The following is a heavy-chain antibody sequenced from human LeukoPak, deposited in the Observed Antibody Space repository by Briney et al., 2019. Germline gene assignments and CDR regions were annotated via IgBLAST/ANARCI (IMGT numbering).Heavy chain of an antibody. CDR3: ARDSEDTAMVTFRFDY. CDR2: INPSGGST. Sequence: ASVKVSCKASGYTFTGYYMHWVRQAPGQGLEWMGIINPSGGSTSYAQKFQGRVTMTRDTSTSTVYMELSSLRSEDTAVYYCARDSEDTAMVTFRFDYWGQGTLATVSS. J-gene: IGHJ4*02. D-gene: IGHD5-18*01. CDR1: GYTFTGYY. V-gene: IGHV1-46*01.